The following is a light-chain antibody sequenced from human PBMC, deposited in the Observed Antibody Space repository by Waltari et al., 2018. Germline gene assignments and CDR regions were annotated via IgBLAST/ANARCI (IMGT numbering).Light chain of an antibody. CDR1: QSVSRT. Sequence: SPGERATLSCRASQSVSRTLAWYQQKPGQAPRLLIYDASSRAAGIPDRFSGSGSGTDFSLTISRLEPEDFGVYYCQKYGTLPATFGQGTKVEI. V-gene: IGKV3-20*01. CDR3: QKYGTLPAT. J-gene: IGKJ1*01. CDR2: DAS.